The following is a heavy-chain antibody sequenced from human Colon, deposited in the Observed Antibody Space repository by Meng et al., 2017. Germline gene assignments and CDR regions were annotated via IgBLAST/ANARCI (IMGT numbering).Heavy chain of an antibody. J-gene: IGHJ2*01. CDR2: IYPGDSDT. Sequence: GGSLRLSCQGSEYSFTSSWIGWVRQMPGKGLEWMGIIYPGDSDTRYSPSFQGQVTISADKSISTAYLQWSSLKASDTAVYYCARRGAGTGARYFDLWGRGTLVTVSS. V-gene: IGHV5-51*01. D-gene: IGHD7-27*01. CDR1: EYSFTSSW. CDR3: ARRGAGTGARYFDL.